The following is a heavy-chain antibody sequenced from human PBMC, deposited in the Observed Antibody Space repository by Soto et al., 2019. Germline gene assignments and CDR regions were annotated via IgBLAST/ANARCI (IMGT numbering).Heavy chain of an antibody. CDR1: GFTFSSYA. Sequence: PXGSLRLSCAASGFTFSSYAMSWVRQAPGKGLEWVSAISGSGGSTYYADSVKGRFTISRDNSKNTLYLQMNSLRAEDTAVYYCAKGSNMIVVVYNDHWGQGTLVTVSS. CDR3: AKGSNMIVVVYNDH. D-gene: IGHD3-22*01. CDR2: ISGSGGST. V-gene: IGHV3-23*01. J-gene: IGHJ4*02.